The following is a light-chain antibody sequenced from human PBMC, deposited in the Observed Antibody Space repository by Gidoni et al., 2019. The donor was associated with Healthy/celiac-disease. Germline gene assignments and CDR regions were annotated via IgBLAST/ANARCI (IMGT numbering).Light chain of an antibody. Sequence: SVGDRVTITCRASQSISSYLNWYQQKPGKAPKLLIYAASSLQSGVPSRFSGSGSGTDFTLTISSLQPEDFATYYCQQSYSTLYTFGQGTKLEIK. CDR1: QSISSY. CDR3: QQSYSTLYT. V-gene: IGKV1-39*01. J-gene: IGKJ2*01. CDR2: AAS.